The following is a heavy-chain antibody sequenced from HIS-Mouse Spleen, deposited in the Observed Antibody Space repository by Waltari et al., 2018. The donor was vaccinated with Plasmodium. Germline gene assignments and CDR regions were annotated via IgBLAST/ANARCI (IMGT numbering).Heavy chain of an antibody. CDR2: IYHRGST. J-gene: IGHJ2*01. CDR1: GYSISSGYY. V-gene: IGHV4-38-2*02. CDR3: ARSLGIASSYWYFDL. Sequence: QVQLQESGPGLVKPSETLSLTCTVSGYSISSGYYWGWIRQPPGKGLEWIGSIYHRGSTYENPSLKSRVTISVDTAKNQFSLKLSSVTAADTAVYYCARSLGIASSYWYFDLWGRGTLVTVSS. D-gene: IGHD2-15*01.